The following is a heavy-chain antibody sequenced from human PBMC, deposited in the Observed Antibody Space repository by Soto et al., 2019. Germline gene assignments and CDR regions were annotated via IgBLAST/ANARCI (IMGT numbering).Heavy chain of an antibody. CDR2: IGAASDT. J-gene: IGHJ6*02. D-gene: IGHD7-27*01. Sequence: EVQLVESGGGLVQPGGSLRLSCAASGFTFSNYDMHWVRQAPGEGLEWVSGIGAASDTYYPVSVQCRFTVSRDNAKKSLDLQMNSLRAGDTAVYYCARGVLGPGDYYYGMDVWGQGTTVTVSS. V-gene: IGHV3-13*01. CDR3: ARGVLGPGDYYYGMDV. CDR1: GFTFSNYD.